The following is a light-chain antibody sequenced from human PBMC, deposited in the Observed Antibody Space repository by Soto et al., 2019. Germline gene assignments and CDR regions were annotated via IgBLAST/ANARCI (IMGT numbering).Light chain of an antibody. V-gene: IGLV4-69*01. CDR1: SGHGSYA. CDR3: QTWDTGIRV. J-gene: IGLJ3*02. Sequence: QPVLTQSPSASASLGASVKLTCTLSSGHGSYAIAWHQQQPEKGPRYLMKLNSDGSHSKGDGIPDRFSGSSSGAERYLTISSLQSEDEADYYCQTWDTGIRVFGGGTKLTVL. CDR2: LNSDGSH.